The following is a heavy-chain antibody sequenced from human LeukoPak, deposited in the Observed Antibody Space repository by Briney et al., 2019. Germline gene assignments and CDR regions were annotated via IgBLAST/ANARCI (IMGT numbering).Heavy chain of an antibody. CDR1: GYLFTAYY. J-gene: IGHJ3*01. V-gene: IGHV1-2*02. CDR3: ARVDRALDY. Sequence: ASVKVSCKASGYLFTAYYIHWVRQAPGQGLEWMGWFNPNTADTYSTQKFQGRVTMTRDTSISTVYMELTSLRSDDTAVYYCARVDRALDYWGQGTMVIVSS. CDR2: FNPNTADT. D-gene: IGHD3-9*01.